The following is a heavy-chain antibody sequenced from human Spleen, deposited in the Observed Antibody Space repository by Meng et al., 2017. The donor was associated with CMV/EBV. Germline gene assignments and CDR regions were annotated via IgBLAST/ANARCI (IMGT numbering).Heavy chain of an antibody. Sequence: GESLKISCKGSGYSFTSNWIGWVRQMPGKGLEWMGIIFPPDSDTRYSPSFQGQVTISADKSISTAYLQWSSLKASDTAMYYCAREGYCSSTSCSSEDGMDVWGQGTTVTVS. D-gene: IGHD2-2*01. CDR3: AREGYCSSTSCSSEDGMDV. CDR1: GYSFTSNW. J-gene: IGHJ6*02. V-gene: IGHV5-51*01. CDR2: IFPPDSDT.